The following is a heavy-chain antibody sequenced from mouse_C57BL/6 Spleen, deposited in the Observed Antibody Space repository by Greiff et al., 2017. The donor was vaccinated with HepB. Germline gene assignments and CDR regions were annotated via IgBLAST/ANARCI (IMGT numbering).Heavy chain of an antibody. CDR2: IRSKSNNYAT. CDR3: VRQGDYYGSSYYFDY. V-gene: IGHV10-1*01. CDR1: GFSFTTYA. Sequence: EVQLVESGGGLVQPKGSLKLSCAASGFSFTTYAMNWVRQAPGKGLEWVARIRSKSNNYATYYADSVKDRFTISRDDSESMLYLQMNNLKTEDTAMYYCVRQGDYYGSSYYFDYWGQGTTLTVSS. D-gene: IGHD1-1*01. J-gene: IGHJ2*01.